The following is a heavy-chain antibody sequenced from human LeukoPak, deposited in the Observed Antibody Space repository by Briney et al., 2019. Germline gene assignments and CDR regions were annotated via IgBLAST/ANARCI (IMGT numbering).Heavy chain of an antibody. D-gene: IGHD6-6*01. CDR1: GFTFSNYW. J-gene: IGHJ4*02. Sequence: GGSLRLSCAASGFTFSNYWMHWVRQAPGKGLAWVSRINSDGSATTYADSVKGQFTISRDNSKNTLYLQMNSLRAEDTAVYYCAKGPSSSSLDYWGQGTLVTVSS. CDR2: INSDGSAT. CDR3: AKGPSSSSLDY. V-gene: IGHV3-74*01.